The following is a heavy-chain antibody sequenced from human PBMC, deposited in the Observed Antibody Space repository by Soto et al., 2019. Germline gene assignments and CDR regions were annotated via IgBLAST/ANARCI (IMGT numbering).Heavy chain of an antibody. D-gene: IGHD2-21*01. CDR3: ARSSRYAYECGEGNFDY. Sequence: QVQLQESGPGLVRPSGTLSLTCSVSGDSISTNKWWIWVRQPPGKGLEWIGETYHTGRTNYDPSLESRVTISVDKPKNQFSLKLNSVTAADTAVYYCARSSRYAYECGEGNFDYWGQGTLVTASS. CDR2: TYHTGRT. V-gene: IGHV4-4*02. J-gene: IGHJ4*02. CDR1: GDSISTNKW.